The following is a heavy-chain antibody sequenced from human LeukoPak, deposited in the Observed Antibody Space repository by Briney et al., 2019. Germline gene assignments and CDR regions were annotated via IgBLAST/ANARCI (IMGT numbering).Heavy chain of an antibody. CDR3: ARDQYYYGSGSYTY. CDR2: IKQDGSEK. V-gene: IGHV3-7*01. CDR1: GFTFNNYW. D-gene: IGHD3-10*01. J-gene: IGHJ4*02. Sequence: PGGSLRLSCSASGFTFNNYWMSWVRQTPGKGPESVAYIKQDGSEKYYVDSVKGRFTISRDNTKNSLYLQMNSLRAEDTAIYFCARDQYYYGSGSYTYWGQGTLVTVSS.